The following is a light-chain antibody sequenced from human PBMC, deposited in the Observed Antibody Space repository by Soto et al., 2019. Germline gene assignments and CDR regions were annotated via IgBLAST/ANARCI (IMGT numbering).Light chain of an antibody. Sequence: DIQMTQSPFPVPASVGARVTTSCRGSKGISGWLAWYRQKPGKAPSLLIYSASTLYSGVPSRFSGSGSGTDFTLTISSLQPEDFATYYCQQANSFPLTFGPGTKVDIK. CDR1: KGISGW. V-gene: IGKV1-12*01. CDR3: QQANSFPLT. J-gene: IGKJ3*01. CDR2: SAS.